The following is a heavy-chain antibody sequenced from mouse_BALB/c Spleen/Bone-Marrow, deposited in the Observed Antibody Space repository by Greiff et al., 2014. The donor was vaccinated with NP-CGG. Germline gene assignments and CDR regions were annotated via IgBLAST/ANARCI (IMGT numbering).Heavy chain of an antibody. CDR2: IISGSNTI. Sequence: EVNVVESGGDLVQPGGSRKLSCAASGFTFSAFGMHWVRQAPERGLEWVAYIISGSNTIYYSDKVKGRFTISRDNPKNTLFLQMTSLRSEDTAMYYCARSRYDVGWFAYWGQGTLVTVPA. J-gene: IGHJ3*01. V-gene: IGHV5-17*02. D-gene: IGHD2-14*01. CDR1: GFTFSAFG. CDR3: ARSRYDVGWFAY.